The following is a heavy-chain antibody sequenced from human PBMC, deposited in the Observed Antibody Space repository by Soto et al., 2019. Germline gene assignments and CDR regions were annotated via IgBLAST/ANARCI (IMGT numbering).Heavy chain of an antibody. CDR1: GGSISSSNW. J-gene: IGHJ6*02. V-gene: IGHV4-4*02. Sequence: SETLSLTCVVSGGSISSSNWWSWVRQPPGKGLEWIGEMYYSGSTNYNVSLKSRVTMSIDKSTNRFSLNLRSVSAADTAVYYCASLNYYYGLDVWGQGTTVTVSS. CDR3: ASLNYYYGLDV. CDR2: MYYSGST.